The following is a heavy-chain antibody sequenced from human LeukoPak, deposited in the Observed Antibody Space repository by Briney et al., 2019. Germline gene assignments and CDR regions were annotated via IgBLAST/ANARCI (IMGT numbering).Heavy chain of an antibody. V-gene: IGHV3-7*01. J-gene: IGHJ4*02. CDR1: GFTFSSFW. Sequence: GGSLRLSCAASGFTFSSFWMSWVRQAPGKGLEWVANIKQDGSEKYYVDSMKGRFTISRDNAKSSLYLQMNSLRAEDTAVYYCARDYPLDWLYDNWGQGTLVTVSS. CDR2: IKQDGSEK. CDR3: ARDYPLDWLYDN. D-gene: IGHD3-9*01.